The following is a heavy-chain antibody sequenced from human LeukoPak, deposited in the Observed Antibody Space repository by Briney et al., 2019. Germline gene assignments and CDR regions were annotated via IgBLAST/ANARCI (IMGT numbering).Heavy chain of an antibody. D-gene: IGHD7-27*01. V-gene: IGHV4-38-2*01. J-gene: IGHJ5*02. Sequence: PGGSLRLSCAASGFTFSSYSMNWVRQPPGKGLEWIGSIYYSGSTYYNPSLKSRVTISVDTSKNQFSLKLSSVTAADTAVYYCARALGRLSWFDPWGQGTLVTVSS. CDR1: GFTFSSYS. CDR2: IYYSGST. CDR3: ARALGRLSWFDP.